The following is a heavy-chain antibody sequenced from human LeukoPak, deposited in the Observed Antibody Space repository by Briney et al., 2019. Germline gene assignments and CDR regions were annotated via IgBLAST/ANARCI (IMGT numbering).Heavy chain of an antibody. CDR2: ISSTDAGT. J-gene: IGHJ4*02. V-gene: IGHV3-23*01. CDR1: GFSLSSYA. D-gene: IGHD1-20*01. Sequence: GGSLRLSCAASGFSLSSYAMSWVRQAPGKGLEWVSAISSTDAGTYHADSVRGRFTISRDSSKNTLYLQMNSLRAEDTAVYYCAKGGVQREQQLAINWNDDPSNFDYWGQGTLVTVSS. CDR3: AKGGVQREQQLAINWNDDPSNFDY.